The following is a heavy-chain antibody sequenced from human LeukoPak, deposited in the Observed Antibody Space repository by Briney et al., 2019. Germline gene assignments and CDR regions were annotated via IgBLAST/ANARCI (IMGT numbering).Heavy chain of an antibody. V-gene: IGHV3-30*02. Sequence: GGSLRLSCAASGFTFSSYGMHWVRQAPGKGLEWVAVIWYDGSNKYYADSVKGRFTISRDNSKNTLYLQMNSLRAEDTAVYYCAKDFYYDSSGYYYGIFDYWGQGTLVTVSS. D-gene: IGHD3-22*01. CDR3: AKDFYYDSSGYYYGIFDY. J-gene: IGHJ4*02. CDR1: GFTFSSYG. CDR2: IWYDGSNK.